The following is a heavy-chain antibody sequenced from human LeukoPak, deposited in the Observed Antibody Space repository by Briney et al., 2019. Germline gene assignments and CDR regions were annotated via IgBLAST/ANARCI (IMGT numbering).Heavy chain of an antibody. V-gene: IGHV3-74*01. J-gene: IGHJ4*02. CDR3: VVVSYYYDASGYVDS. CDR1: GFTFRSFW. D-gene: IGHD3-22*01. CDR2: ISTDGGST. Sequence: PGGSLRLSCAASGFTFRSFWMHWVRHGPGKGLEWVSYISTDGGSTNYADSVKGRFAVSRDNAKNTLYLQMNSLRAEDTAVYYCVVVSYYYDASGYVDSWGQGTLVTVSS.